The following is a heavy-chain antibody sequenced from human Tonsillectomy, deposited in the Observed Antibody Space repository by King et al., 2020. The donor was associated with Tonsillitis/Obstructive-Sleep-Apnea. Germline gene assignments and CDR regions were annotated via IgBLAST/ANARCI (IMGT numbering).Heavy chain of an antibody. CDR3: ARVPNDFWSGYSYYYVDV. CDR1: GFTFSSYE. V-gene: IGHV3-48*03. CDR2: ISSGGSDT. D-gene: IGHD3-3*01. J-gene: IGHJ6*03. Sequence: VQLVESGGGLVQPGESLRLSCTASGFTFSSYEMNWVRQAPGKGLEWVSYISSGGSDTYYADSVKGRFTVSRDNAKNFLYLQMNSLRAEDTALYYCARVPNDFWSGYSYYYVDVWGKGTTVTVSS.